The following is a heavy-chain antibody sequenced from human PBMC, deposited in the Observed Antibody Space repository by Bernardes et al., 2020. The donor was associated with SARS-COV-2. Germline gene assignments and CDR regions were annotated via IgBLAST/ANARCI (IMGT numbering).Heavy chain of an antibody. CDR3: ARDRRVRGITNNWFDP. CDR1: GYIFDDFG. V-gene: IGHV1-18*01. D-gene: IGHD3-10*01. J-gene: IGHJ5*02. CDR2: INPYKGRT. Sequence: ASVKVSCMTSGYIFDDFGITWVRQAPGQGLEWMGWINPYKGRTDFSQKFQGRVTLTTDTSTSTAFMELKSLSSDDTAVYFCARDRRVRGITNNWFDPWGQGTLVTVTT.